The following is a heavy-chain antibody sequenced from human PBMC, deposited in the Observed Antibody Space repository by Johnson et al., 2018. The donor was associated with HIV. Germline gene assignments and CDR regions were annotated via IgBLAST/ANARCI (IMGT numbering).Heavy chain of an antibody. CDR3: ARVEWERELLGAFDI. Sequence: QVQLVESGGGVLQPGRSLRLSCAASGFTFSSYAMHWVRQAPGKGLEWVAVISYDGSNKYYADSVKGRFTISRDNSKNTLYLQMNSLRAEDTAVYYCARVEWERELLGAFDIWGQGTMVTVSS. CDR1: GFTFSSYA. D-gene: IGHD1-7*01. CDR2: ISYDGSNK. J-gene: IGHJ3*02. V-gene: IGHV3-30*04.